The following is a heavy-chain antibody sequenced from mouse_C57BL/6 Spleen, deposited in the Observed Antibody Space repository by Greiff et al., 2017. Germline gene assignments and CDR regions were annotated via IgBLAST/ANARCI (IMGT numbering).Heavy chain of an antibody. V-gene: IGHV1-50*01. CDR2: IDPSDSYT. CDR1: GYTFTSYW. J-gene: IGHJ1*03. Sequence: QVQLQQPGAELVKPGASVKLSCKASGYTFTSYWMQWVKQRPGQGLEWIGEIDPSDSYTNYNQKFKGKATFTVDTSSSTAYLQLSSLTSEDSSVYCCARKREGSVDVWGTGTTVTVSS. CDR3: ARKREGSVDV.